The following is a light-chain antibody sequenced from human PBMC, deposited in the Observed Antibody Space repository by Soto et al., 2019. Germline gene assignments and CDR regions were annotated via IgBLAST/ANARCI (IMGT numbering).Light chain of an antibody. CDR1: RSVNRNF. CDR2: GAS. V-gene: IGKV3-20*01. CDR3: QQYSISIT. J-gene: IGKJ5*01. Sequence: IVLTQSPGTLSLSPGERATLSCRASRSVNRNFLAWYQQKPGQAPRLLVYGASNRATGIPDRFTGSGSETDVTLTVSRLEPEDFAVYYCQQYSISITFGQGTRLEIK.